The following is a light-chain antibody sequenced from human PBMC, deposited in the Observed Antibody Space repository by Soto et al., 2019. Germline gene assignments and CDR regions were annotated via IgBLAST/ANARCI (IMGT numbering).Light chain of an antibody. CDR3: QQYGSSPWT. CDR2: GAS. V-gene: IGKV3-20*01. Sequence: EVVLPQSPGTLSLSPGASSTLSRRASQSVSSSYLAWYQQKPGQAPRLLIYGASSRATGIPDRFSGSGSGTDFTLTISRLEPEEFAVYYCQQYGSSPWTVGKGTKVGIK. J-gene: IGKJ1*01. CDR1: QSVSSSY.